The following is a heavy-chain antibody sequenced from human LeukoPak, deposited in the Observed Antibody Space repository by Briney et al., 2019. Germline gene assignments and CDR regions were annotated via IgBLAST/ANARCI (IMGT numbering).Heavy chain of an antibody. D-gene: IGHD3-22*01. CDR2: ISSSSSYI. CDR3: ASESTSGYYEGGFDY. Sequence: GGSLRLSCTASGFTFGDYAMSWFRQAPGKGLEWVSSISSSSSYIYYADSVKGRFTISRDNAKNSLYLQMNSLRAEDTAVYYCASESTSGYYEGGFDYWGQGTLVTVSS. CDR1: GFTFGDYA. V-gene: IGHV3-21*01. J-gene: IGHJ4*02.